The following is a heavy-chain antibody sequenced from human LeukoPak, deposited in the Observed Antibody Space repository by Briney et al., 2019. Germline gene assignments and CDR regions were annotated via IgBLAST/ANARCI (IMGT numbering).Heavy chain of an antibody. CDR2: IKEDGSDK. D-gene: IGHD5-18*01. CDR1: GFIFSTYW. Sequence: PGGSLRLPCAASGFIFSTYWMAWVRQAPGKGVEWVANIKEDGSDKNYVVSMKGRFTISRDNAKNSLYLQMNSLRAEDTAVYYCARDAGYGYDRFDYWGQGTQVTVSS. V-gene: IGHV3-7*01. J-gene: IGHJ4*02. CDR3: ARDAGYGYDRFDY.